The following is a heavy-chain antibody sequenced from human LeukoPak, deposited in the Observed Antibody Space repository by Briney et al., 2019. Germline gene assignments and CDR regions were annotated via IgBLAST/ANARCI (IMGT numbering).Heavy chain of an antibody. V-gene: IGHV3-21*01. CDR3: ARDYCGGGSCYSVHFQH. J-gene: IGHJ1*01. D-gene: IGHD2-15*01. CDR2: ISSNRSYI. Sequence: GGSLRLSCAASGFTFSSYSMHWVRQAPGKGLEWVSSISSNRSYIYYADSVKGRFTISRDNAKNSLYLQMNRLRAEDTAVYYCARDYCGGGSCYSVHFQHWGQGTLVTVSS. CDR1: GFTFSSYS.